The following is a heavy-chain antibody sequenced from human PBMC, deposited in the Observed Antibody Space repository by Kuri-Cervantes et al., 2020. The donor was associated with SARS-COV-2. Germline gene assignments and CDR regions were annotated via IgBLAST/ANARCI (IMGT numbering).Heavy chain of an antibody. V-gene: IGHV1-46*03. CDR3: AGASVGATNRFAFDI. CDR2: INPSGGST. D-gene: IGHD1-26*01. J-gene: IGHJ3*02. Sequence: ASVKVSCKASGYTFTSYYMHWVRQAPGQGLEWMGIINPSGGSTTYAQKFQGRVTMTRDTSTSTVYMELSSLRSEDTAVYYCAGASVGATNRFAFDIWGQGTRVTVSS. CDR1: GYTFTSYY.